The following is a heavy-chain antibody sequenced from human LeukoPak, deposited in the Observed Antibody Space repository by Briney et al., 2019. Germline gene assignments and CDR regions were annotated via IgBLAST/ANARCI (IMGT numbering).Heavy chain of an antibody. CDR3: ARRTIGADY. CDR1: GFTFSSYA. CDR2: ISYDGSNK. J-gene: IGHJ4*02. D-gene: IGHD2-2*01. V-gene: IGHV3-30-3*01. Sequence: PGRSLRLSCAASGFTFSSYAMHWVRQAPGKGLEWVAVISYDGSNKYYADSVKGRFTISRDNSKNTLYLQMNSLRAEDTAVYYCARRTIGADYWGQGTLVTVSS.